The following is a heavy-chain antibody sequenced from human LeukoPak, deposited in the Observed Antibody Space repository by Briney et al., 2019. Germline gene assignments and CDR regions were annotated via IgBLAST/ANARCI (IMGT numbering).Heavy chain of an antibody. CDR1: GYSFTSYW. CDR3: ARGDGTRLDY. V-gene: IGHV5-51*01. CDR2: IYPGDSDT. Sequence: GGSLRLSCKNSGYSFTSYWIGWVRQMPGKGLVWMGFIYPGDSDTRYSPSFQGHVIISVDKSITTAYLQWSSLKASDTAMYYCARGDGTRLDYWGQGTLVTVSS. J-gene: IGHJ4*02. D-gene: IGHD3-16*01.